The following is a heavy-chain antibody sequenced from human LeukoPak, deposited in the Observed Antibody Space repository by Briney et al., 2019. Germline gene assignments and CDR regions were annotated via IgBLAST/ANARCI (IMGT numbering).Heavy chain of an antibody. CDR1: EHTFTGYY. CDR2: INPNSGAT. CDR3: ARGGYNTGWEFDY. D-gene: IGHD6-19*01. V-gene: IGHV1-2*02. J-gene: IGHJ4*02. Sequence: ASVKVSCKASEHTFTGYYMHWLRQAPGQGLEWMGWINPNSGATDYAQKFQGRVIMTRDTSISTVYVELTRLRSDDTAVYYCARGGYNTGWEFDYWGQGTLVTVSS.